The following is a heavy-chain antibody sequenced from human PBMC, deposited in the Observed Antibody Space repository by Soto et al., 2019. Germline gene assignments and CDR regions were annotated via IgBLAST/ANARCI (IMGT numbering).Heavy chain of an antibody. J-gene: IGHJ4*02. CDR2: ISYDGSNK. D-gene: IGHD6-19*01. Sequence: GGSLKLSCAASGFTFSSYAMHWVRQAPGKGLERVAVISYDGSNKYYADSVKGRFTISRDNSKNTLYLQMNSLRAEDTAVYYRARDGKTGIAVAGLDYWGQGTLVTVSS. CDR1: GFTFSSYA. V-gene: IGHV3-30-3*01. CDR3: ARDGKTGIAVAGLDY.